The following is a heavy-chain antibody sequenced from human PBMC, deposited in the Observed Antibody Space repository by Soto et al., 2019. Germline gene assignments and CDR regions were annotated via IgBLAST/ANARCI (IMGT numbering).Heavy chain of an antibody. J-gene: IGHJ4*02. Sequence: QVQLVESGGGLVKPGGSLRLSCAASGFTFSDYYMSWIRQAPGKGLEWLSYISSRGSTIYYADSVKGRFTISRDNARNSLYMPLYCLTAEDTPLYYCARDSGGDGYNYVGPLDYWGQGTLVTVSS. CDR1: GFTFSDYY. D-gene: IGHD2-21*02. V-gene: IGHV3-11*01. CDR3: ARDSGGDGYNYVGPLDY. CDR2: ISSRGSTI.